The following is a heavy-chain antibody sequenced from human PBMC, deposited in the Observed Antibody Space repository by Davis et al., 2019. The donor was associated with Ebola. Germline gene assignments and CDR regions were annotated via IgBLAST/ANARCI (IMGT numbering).Heavy chain of an antibody. V-gene: IGHV4-39*07. CDR3: ARQPAFGEFDY. Sequence: PSETLSLTCTVSGGSISSSSYYWGWIRQPPGKGLEWIGSIYYSGSTYYNPSLKSRVTISVDTSKNQFSLKLSSVTAADTAVYYCARQPAFGEFDYWGQGTLVTVSS. CDR1: GGSISSSSYY. J-gene: IGHJ4*02. D-gene: IGHD3-10*01. CDR2: IYYSGST.